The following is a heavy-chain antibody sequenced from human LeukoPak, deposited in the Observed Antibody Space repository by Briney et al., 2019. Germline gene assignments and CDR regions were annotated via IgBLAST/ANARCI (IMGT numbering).Heavy chain of an antibody. CDR2: MNPNSGNT. Sequence: ASVKVSCXASGYTFTSYDINWVRQATGQGLEWMGWMNPNSGNTGYAQKFQGRVTITRNTSISTAYMELSSLRSEDTAVYYCASRRYGSGSYYNGYEYWGQGTLVTVSS. CDR3: ASRRYGSGSYYNGYEY. J-gene: IGHJ4*02. CDR1: GYTFTSYD. D-gene: IGHD3-10*01. V-gene: IGHV1-8*03.